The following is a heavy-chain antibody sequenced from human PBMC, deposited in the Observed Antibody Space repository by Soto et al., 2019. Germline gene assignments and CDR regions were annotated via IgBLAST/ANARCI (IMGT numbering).Heavy chain of an antibody. CDR3: ARGDDYGAVFEF. V-gene: IGHV1-69*12. Sequence: QVQLVQSGAEMKRPGSSVKVSCKVSGGTFRTHSMTWVRQAPGQGLEWLGGIVPIFGTTDYAQRIQDRMTITADESTTTAYMELNNLRSEDTAVYYCARGDDYGAVFEFWGQGTVVTVSS. J-gene: IGHJ4*02. CDR2: IVPIFGTT. D-gene: IGHD4-17*01. CDR1: GGTFRTHS.